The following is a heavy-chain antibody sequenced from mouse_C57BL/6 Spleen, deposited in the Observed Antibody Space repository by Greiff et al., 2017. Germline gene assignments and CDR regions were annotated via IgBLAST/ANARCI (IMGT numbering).Heavy chain of an antibody. D-gene: IGHD2-3*01. V-gene: IGHV1-82*01. CDR2: IYPGDGDT. CDR1: GYAFSSSW. Sequence: QVQLQQSGPELVKPGASVKISCKASGYAFSSSWMNWVKQRPGKGLEWIGRIYPGDGDTNYNGKFKGKATLTADKSSCTAYMQLSSLTSEDSAVYFCFYDGYYGGFDYWGQGTTLTVSS. CDR3: FYDGYYGGFDY. J-gene: IGHJ2*01.